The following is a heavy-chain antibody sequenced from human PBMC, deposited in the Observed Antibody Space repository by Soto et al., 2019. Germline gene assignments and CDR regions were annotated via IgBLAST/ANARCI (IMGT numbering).Heavy chain of an antibody. CDR3: ARRYYYDSSGYVYYFDY. V-gene: IGHV5-51*01. CDR2: IYPGDSDT. J-gene: IGHJ4*02. Sequence: GESPKISCKGSGYSFTSYWIGWVRQMPGKGLEWMGIIYPGDSDTRYSPSFQGQVTISADKSISTAYLQWSSLKASDTATYYCARRYYYDSSGYVYYFDYWGQGTLVTVSS. D-gene: IGHD3-22*01. CDR1: GYSFTSYW.